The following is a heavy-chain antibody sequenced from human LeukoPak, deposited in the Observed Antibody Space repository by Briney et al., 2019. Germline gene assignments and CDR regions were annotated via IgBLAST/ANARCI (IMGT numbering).Heavy chain of an antibody. J-gene: IGHJ4*02. CDR2: ITPNSGGT. Sequence: ASVTVSCKASGYTFTVYYMHWVRQAPGQGLEWMGWITPNSGGTNYAQKFQGRVTMTRDTSISTAYMELSRLRSDDTAVYYCARDRGGVGDYWGQGTLVTVSS. CDR1: GYTFTVYY. D-gene: IGHD3-10*01. V-gene: IGHV1-2*02. CDR3: ARDRGGVGDY.